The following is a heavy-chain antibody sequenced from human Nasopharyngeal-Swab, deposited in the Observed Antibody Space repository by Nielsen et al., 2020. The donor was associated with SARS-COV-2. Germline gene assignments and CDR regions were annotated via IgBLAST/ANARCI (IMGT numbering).Heavy chain of an antibody. D-gene: IGHD5-18*01. CDR2: IKSKTDGGTT. CDR1: GFTFSNAW. J-gene: IGHJ6*03. V-gene: IGHV3-15*01. CDR3: TTHPVFDSYSYDYYYYYMDV. Sequence: GGSLRLSCAASGFTFSNAWMSWVRQAPGKELEWVGRIKSKTDGGTTDYAAPVKGRFTISRDDSKNTLYLQMNSLKTEDTAVYYCTTHPVFDSYSYDYYYYYMDVWGKGTTVTVSS.